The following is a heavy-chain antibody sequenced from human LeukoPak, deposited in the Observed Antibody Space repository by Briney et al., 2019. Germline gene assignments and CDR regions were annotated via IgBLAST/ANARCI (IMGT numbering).Heavy chain of an antibody. Sequence: GGSLRLSCAASGFTFSSYSMNWVRQAPGKGLEWVSSISSSSSYIYYADSVKGRFTISRDNAKNSLYLQMNSLRAEDTALYYCAKDASIAAAGPFDYWGQGTLVTVSS. D-gene: IGHD6-13*01. CDR1: GFTFSSYS. CDR3: AKDASIAAAGPFDY. J-gene: IGHJ4*02. CDR2: ISSSSSYI. V-gene: IGHV3-21*04.